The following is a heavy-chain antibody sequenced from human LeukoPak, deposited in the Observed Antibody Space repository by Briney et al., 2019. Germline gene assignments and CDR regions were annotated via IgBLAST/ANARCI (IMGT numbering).Heavy chain of an antibody. CDR1: GGSFSEYY. D-gene: IGHD2/OR15-2a*01. V-gene: IGHV4-34*01. J-gene: IGHJ5*02. CDR2: INHSGST. CDR3: ARRITVFYWFDP. Sequence: PSETLSLTCAVYGGSFSEYYWSWIRQPPGKGLEWIGEINHSGSTNYNPSLKRRVTISLDTSKNQFSLKLSSVTAADTAVYYCARRITVFYWFDPWDQGTLVTVSS.